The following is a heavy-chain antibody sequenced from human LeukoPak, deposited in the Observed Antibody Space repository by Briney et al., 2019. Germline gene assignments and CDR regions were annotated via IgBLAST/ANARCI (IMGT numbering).Heavy chain of an antibody. V-gene: IGHV1-69*01. Sequence: SVKVSCKASGGTFSSYAISWVRQAPGQGLEWMGGIIPIFGSANYAQKFQGRVTITADESTSTAYMELSSLRSEDTAVYYCARAQGYCSSTSCPYYFDYWGQGTLVTVSS. CDR1: GGTFSSYA. CDR3: ARAQGYCSSTSCPYYFDY. CDR2: IIPIFGSA. D-gene: IGHD2-2*01. J-gene: IGHJ4*02.